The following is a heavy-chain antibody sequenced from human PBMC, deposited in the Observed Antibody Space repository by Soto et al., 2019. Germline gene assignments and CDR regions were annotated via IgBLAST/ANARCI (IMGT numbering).Heavy chain of an antibody. J-gene: IGHJ5*02. Sequence: PSETLSLTCAVSGGSIGSGGYSWNWIRQPPGKGLEWIGYIYQSGSTSYNPSLRSRVTISVDTSKNQFSLKLRSVTAADTAVYYCARDQWNHPFDPWGQGTLVTVSS. CDR2: IYQSGST. V-gene: IGHV4-30-2*01. D-gene: IGHD1-1*01. CDR3: ARDQWNHPFDP. CDR1: GGSIGSGGYS.